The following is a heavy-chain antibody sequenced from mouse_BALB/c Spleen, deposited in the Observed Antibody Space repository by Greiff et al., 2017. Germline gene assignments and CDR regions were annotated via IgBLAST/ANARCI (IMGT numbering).Heavy chain of an antibody. CDR3: AEGDVDY. D-gene: IGHD3-3*01. J-gene: IGHJ2*01. CDR2: IDPANGNT. Sequence: EVKLMESGAELVKPGASVKLSCTASGFNFKDTYMHWVKQRPEQGLEWIGRIDPANGNTKYDPKFQGKATITADTSSITAYLQLSSLSSEDTAVYYSAEGDVDYWGQGTTLTVSS. CDR1: GFNFKDTY. V-gene: IGHV14-3*02.